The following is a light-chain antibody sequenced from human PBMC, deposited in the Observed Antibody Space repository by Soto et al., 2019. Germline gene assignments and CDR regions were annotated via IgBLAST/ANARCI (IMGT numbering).Light chain of an antibody. CDR1: HSISSY. Sequence: ETVLTQSPATLSLSPGERDTLSCRASHSISSYLAWYQQKPGQAPRLLIFDTSNRATGIPDRFSGSGSGTDFTLTISSLEPEDFAVYYCQQRSDWPRTFGQGTKVEIK. CDR3: QQRSDWPRT. J-gene: IGKJ1*01. V-gene: IGKV3-11*01. CDR2: DTS.